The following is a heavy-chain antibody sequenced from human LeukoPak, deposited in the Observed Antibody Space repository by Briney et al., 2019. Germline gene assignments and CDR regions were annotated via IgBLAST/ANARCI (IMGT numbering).Heavy chain of an antibody. CDR2: ISSSSTNI. CDR1: GFTFNYYT. CDR3: VRSYYDLYAFFDY. V-gene: IGHV3-21*01. J-gene: IGHJ4*02. D-gene: IGHD3-22*01. Sequence: GGSLRLSCAAPGFTFNYYTMDWVRQAPGKGLEWVSSISSSSTNIHYADSVKGRFTISRDNAKNSLYLQMDSLRAEDTALYFCVRSYYDLYAFFDYWGQGTLVTVSS.